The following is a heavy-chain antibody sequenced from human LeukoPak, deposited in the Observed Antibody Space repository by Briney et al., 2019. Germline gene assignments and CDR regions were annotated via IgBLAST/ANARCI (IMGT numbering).Heavy chain of an antibody. D-gene: IGHD6-19*01. CDR1: GYTLTELS. J-gene: IGHJ1*01. Sequence: GASVKVSCKVSGYTLTELSMHWVRQAPGKGLEWMGGFDPEDGVTIYAQKFQGRVTMTEDTSTDTAYMELSSLRSEDTAVYYCALRGQWLAYFQHWGQGTLVTVSS. CDR3: ALRGQWLAYFQH. V-gene: IGHV1-24*01. CDR2: FDPEDGVT.